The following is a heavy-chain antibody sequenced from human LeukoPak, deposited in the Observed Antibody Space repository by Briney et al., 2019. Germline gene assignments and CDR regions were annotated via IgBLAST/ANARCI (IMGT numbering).Heavy chain of an antibody. J-gene: IGHJ3*02. CDR3: ARGAAGTTFRNAFDI. CDR1: GFTFSSYS. Sequence: PGGSLRLSCAASGFTFSSYSMNWVRQAPGKGLEWVSSISSSSSYIYYADSVKGRFTISRDNAKNSLYLQMNSLRAEDTALYHCARGAAGTTFRNAFDIWGQGTMVTVSS. CDR2: ISSSSSYI. V-gene: IGHV3-21*04. D-gene: IGHD1-1*01.